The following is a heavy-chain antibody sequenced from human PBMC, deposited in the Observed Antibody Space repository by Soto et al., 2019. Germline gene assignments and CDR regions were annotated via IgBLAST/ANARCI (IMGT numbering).Heavy chain of an antibody. V-gene: IGHV4-59*08. CDR1: GGSSRDYY. CDR3: GRLGGYYQAFDS. J-gene: IGHJ4*02. CDR2: IYYTGTT. Sequence: PAETLSLTCTVSGGSSRDYYWGWIRQSPGKGLEWIGYIYYTGTTKYNPSLKSRVTISVDSSKNQFSLKLDSVTAADTAVYYCGRLGGYYQAFDSWGQGTLVPVSS. D-gene: IGHD3-22*01.